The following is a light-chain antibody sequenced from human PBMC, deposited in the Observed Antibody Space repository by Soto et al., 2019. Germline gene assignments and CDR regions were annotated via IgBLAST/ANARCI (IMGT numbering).Light chain of an antibody. CDR1: QTVRNNY. V-gene: IGKV3-20*01. CDR3: QQFSSYPLT. J-gene: IGKJ4*01. Sequence: EFVLTQSPGTLSLSPGERATLXXRGSQTVRNNYLAWYQQKPGQAPRLXIYDASSRATGIPDRFSGGGSGTDFTLTISRLEPEDFAVYYCQQFSSYPLTFGGGTKVDIK. CDR2: DAS.